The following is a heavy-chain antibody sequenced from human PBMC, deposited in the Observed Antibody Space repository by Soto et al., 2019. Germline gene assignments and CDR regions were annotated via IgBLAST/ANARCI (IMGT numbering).Heavy chain of an antibody. Sequence: GGSLRLSCAASGFTFSSYWISWVRQAPGKGLEWVANIKQDGSEKYYVDSVKGRFTISRDNAKNSLYLQMNSLRAEDTAVYYCASISYYGSGSYRAHYYYYGMGVWGQGTTVTVSS. V-gene: IGHV3-7*01. CDR2: IKQDGSEK. D-gene: IGHD3-10*01. CDR3: ASISYYGSGSYRAHYYYYGMGV. CDR1: GFTFSSYW. J-gene: IGHJ6*02.